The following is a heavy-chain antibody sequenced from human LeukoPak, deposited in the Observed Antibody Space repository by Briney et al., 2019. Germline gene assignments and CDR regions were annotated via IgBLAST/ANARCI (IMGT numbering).Heavy chain of an antibody. V-gene: IGHV4-30-4*08. J-gene: IGHJ4*02. CDR2: IYYSGST. Sequence: SQTLSLTCTVPGGSISSGDYYWRWIRQPPGKGLERIGYIYYSGSTYYNPSLKSRFTISVDTSKNQFSLKLSSVTAADTAVYYCARTTVTTGRCLDYWGQGTLVTVSS. D-gene: IGHD4-17*01. CDR3: ARTTVTTGRCLDY. CDR1: GGSISSGDYY.